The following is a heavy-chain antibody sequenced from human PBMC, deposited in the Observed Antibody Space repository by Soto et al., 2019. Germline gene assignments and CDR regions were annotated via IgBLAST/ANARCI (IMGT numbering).Heavy chain of an antibody. CDR2: PNTGDGNT. CDR1: GYSFSTYG. Sequence: QGLLVQSGAEVKKPGASVKVSCKASGYSFSTYGVSWVRQAPGQGLEWMGGPNTGDGNTAYAQKLQGRITLTTDTTTTTAYMELGSLRSDDTAIYYCARGENYGSARGVFDHWGQGTLVTVSS. J-gene: IGHJ4*02. D-gene: IGHD3-10*01. CDR3: ARGENYGSARGVFDH. V-gene: IGHV1-18*04.